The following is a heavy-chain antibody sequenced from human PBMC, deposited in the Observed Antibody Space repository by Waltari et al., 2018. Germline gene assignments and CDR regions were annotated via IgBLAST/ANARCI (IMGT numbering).Heavy chain of an antibody. CDR1: GFTFSSYA. J-gene: IGHJ4*02. D-gene: IGHD3-22*01. CDR2: ISGSVGST. CDR3: AKAPNYYDSSGYYYDY. Sequence: EVQLLESGGGLVQPGGSLRLSCAASGFTFSSYAMSWVRQAPGKGLEWVSAISGSVGSTYYADSGKGRFTISRDNSKNTLYLQMNSLRAEDTAVYYCAKAPNYYDSSGYYYDYWGQGTLVTVSS. V-gene: IGHV3-23*01.